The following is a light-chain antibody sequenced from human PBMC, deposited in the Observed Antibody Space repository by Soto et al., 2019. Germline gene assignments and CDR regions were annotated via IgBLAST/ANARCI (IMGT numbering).Light chain of an antibody. CDR1: SGDIANNY. V-gene: IGLV6-57*04. J-gene: IGLJ2*01. CDR3: QSYYSSDVV. CDR2: KGN. Sequence: NFTLTQPHSVSESPGKTVSISCTRSSGDIANNYVQWFQQRPGSAPTTVIYKGNQRPSGVPDRFSGSIDSSSNSASLTISGLKTEDEADYFCQSYYSSDVVFGGGTKLTVL.